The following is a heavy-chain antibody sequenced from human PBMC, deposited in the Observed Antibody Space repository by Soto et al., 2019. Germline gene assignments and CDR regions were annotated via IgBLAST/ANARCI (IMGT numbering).Heavy chain of an antibody. Sequence: GWSLRLSCAASGFTFSDYYMSWIRQAPGKGLEWVSYISSSSSYTNYADSVKGRFTISRDNAKNSLYLQMNGLRAEDTAVYYCAREHGNSYGGTNWFDPWGQGTLVTVSS. J-gene: IGHJ5*02. CDR2: ISSSSSYT. CDR1: GFTFSDYY. V-gene: IGHV3-11*06. D-gene: IGHD1-1*01. CDR3: AREHGNSYGGTNWFDP.